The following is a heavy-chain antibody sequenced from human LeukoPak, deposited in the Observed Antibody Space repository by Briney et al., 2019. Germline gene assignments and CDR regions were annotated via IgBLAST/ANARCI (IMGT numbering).Heavy chain of an antibody. J-gene: IGHJ4*02. CDR1: GYTFTSYA. CDR3: ARKAPYYSDSSGPLGTYYFDY. Sequence: ASVKVSCKASGYTFTSYAMNWVRQAPGQGLEWVGWINTNTGNPTYAQGFTGRFVFSLDTSVSTAYLQISSLKAEDTAVYYCARKAPYYSDSSGPLGTYYFDYWGQGTLVTVSS. D-gene: IGHD3-22*01. CDR2: INTNTGNP. V-gene: IGHV7-4-1*02.